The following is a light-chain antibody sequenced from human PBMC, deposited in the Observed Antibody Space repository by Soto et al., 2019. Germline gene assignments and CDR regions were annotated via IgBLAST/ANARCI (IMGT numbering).Light chain of an antibody. CDR1: QSVSSN. CDR2: GAS. Sequence: EIVMTQSPATLSVSPGERATLSCRASQSVSSNLAWYQQKPGQAPRLLIYGASTRATGIPARFSGRGSGTEFTLTISSLQSEDFAVYYCQQYKNWPSFGHGTKVEIK. V-gene: IGKV3-15*01. J-gene: IGKJ1*01. CDR3: QQYKNWPS.